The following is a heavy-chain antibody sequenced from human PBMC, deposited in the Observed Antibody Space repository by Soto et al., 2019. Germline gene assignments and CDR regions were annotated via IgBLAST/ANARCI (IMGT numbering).Heavy chain of an antibody. CDR2: IWFDGSTT. CDR1: GFTFNNFG. CDR3: AKNHNYYDRSGHYYGDGGFDY. Sequence: QVHLAESGGGVVQPGRSLRLSCVASGFTFNNFGMHLVRQAPGKGLEWLAVIWFDGSTTYYADSVRGRCTISRDNSKNTLYLEINSLRAEDTAVYYCAKNHNYYDRSGHYYGDGGFDYCCPGTRVTVS. D-gene: IGHD3-22*01. J-gene: IGHJ4*02. V-gene: IGHV3-33*03.